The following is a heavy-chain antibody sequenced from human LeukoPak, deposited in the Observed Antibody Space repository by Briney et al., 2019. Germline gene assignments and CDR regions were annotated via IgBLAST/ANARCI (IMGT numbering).Heavy chain of an antibody. D-gene: IGHD6-6*01. Sequence: ASVKVSCKASGYTFTSYYMHWVRQAPGQGLEWMGIINPSGGSTSYAQKFQGRVTMTRDMSTSTVYMELSSLRSEDTAVYYCARAPDSYSSSPEYFQHWGQGTLVTVSS. CDR2: INPSGGST. V-gene: IGHV1-46*01. CDR3: ARAPDSYSSSPEYFQH. CDR1: GYTFTSYY. J-gene: IGHJ1*01.